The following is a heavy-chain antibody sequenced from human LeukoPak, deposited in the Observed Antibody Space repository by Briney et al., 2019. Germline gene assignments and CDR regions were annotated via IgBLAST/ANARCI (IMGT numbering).Heavy chain of an antibody. Sequence: PGGSLRLSCAASGFTVSSNYMSRVRQAPGKGLEWVSVIYSGGSTYYADSVKGRFTISRDNSKNTLYLQMNSLRAEDTAVYYCAREADYYFDYWGQGTLVTVSS. CDR2: IYSGGST. CDR3: AREADYYFDY. J-gene: IGHJ4*02. V-gene: IGHV3-53*01. CDR1: GFTVSSNY. D-gene: IGHD3-3*01.